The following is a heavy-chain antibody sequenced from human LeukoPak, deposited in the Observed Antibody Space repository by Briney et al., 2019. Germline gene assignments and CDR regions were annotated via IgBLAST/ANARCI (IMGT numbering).Heavy chain of an antibody. D-gene: IGHD3-10*01. CDR3: ARDRNFNYGSGSAFDD. V-gene: IGHV3-21*01. CDR2: ISSSSSYI. Sequence: GGSLRLSCAASGFTFSSYEMNWVRQAPGKGLEWVSSISSSSSYIYYADSVKGRFTISRDNAKNSLYLQMNSLRAEDTAVYYCARDRNFNYGSGSAFDDWGQGTLVTVSS. J-gene: IGHJ4*02. CDR1: GFTFSSYE.